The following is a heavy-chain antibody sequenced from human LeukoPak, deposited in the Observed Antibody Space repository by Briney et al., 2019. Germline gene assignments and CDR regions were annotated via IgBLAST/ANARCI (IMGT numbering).Heavy chain of an antibody. Sequence: GGSLRLSCAASGFTLRTYTMNWVRQAPGKGLEWVSYISTSSSTIYYADSVKGRFTISRDNAKNSLYLQMNGLRAEDTAVYYCAKSNSGWYFFGYWGQGTLVTVSS. V-gene: IGHV3-48*01. D-gene: IGHD6-19*01. CDR1: GFTLRTYT. CDR2: ISTSSSTI. CDR3: AKSNSGWYFFGY. J-gene: IGHJ4*02.